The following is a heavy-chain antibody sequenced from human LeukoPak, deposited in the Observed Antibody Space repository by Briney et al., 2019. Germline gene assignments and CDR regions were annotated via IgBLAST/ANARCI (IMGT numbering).Heavy chain of an antibody. CDR3: AREGEFDAFDI. CDR2: IKQDGSDK. J-gene: IGHJ3*02. D-gene: IGHD3-10*01. CDR1: GFSFSSYW. Sequence: GGSLRLSCAASGFSFSSYWMNWVRQAPGKGLEWVANIKQDGSDKYYVESVKGRFTISKDNAKNSLYLQMDSLRAEDTAVYYCAREGEFDAFDIWGQGTMVTVSS. V-gene: IGHV3-7*01.